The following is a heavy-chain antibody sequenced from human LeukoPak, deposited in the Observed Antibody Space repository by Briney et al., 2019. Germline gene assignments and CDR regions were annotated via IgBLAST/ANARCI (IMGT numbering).Heavy chain of an antibody. D-gene: IGHD3-3*01. CDR1: GFTFSSYA. V-gene: IGHV3-30-3*01. Sequence: PGGSLRLSCAASGFTFSSYAMHWVRQAPGKGLEWVAVISYDGSNKYYADSVKGRFTISRDNSKNTLYLQMNSLRAEDTAVYYCASLLWSGYLYGMDVWGQGTTVTVSS. CDR2: ISYDGSNK. J-gene: IGHJ6*02. CDR3: ASLLWSGYLYGMDV.